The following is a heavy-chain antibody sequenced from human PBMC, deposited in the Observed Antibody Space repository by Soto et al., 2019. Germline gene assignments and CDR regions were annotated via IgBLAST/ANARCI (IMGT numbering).Heavy chain of an antibody. V-gene: IGHV4-39*01. Sequence: PSETLSLTCTVSGGSISSSSSYWDWIRQPPGKGLEWIGSIYYSGSTYYNSSLKSRVTISVDTSKNQFSLKLSSVTAADTAVYYCARRNSWTFDYWGQGTLVTVSS. D-gene: IGHD1-20*01. CDR3: ARRNSWTFDY. CDR1: GGSISSSSSY. CDR2: IYYSGST. J-gene: IGHJ4*02.